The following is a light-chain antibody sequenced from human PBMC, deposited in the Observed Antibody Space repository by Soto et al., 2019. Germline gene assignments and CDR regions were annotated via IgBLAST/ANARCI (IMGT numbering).Light chain of an antibody. CDR3: SSYAGSNNYV. Sequence: QSVLAQPPSASGAPGQSVTISCTGTSSDVGGYKYVSWYQQYPGKAPKLMIYAVNKRPSGVPDRFSGSKSGNTASLTVSGLQAEDEADYYCSSYAGSNNYVFGTRTKVTV. CDR1: SSDVGGYKY. V-gene: IGLV2-8*01. J-gene: IGLJ1*01. CDR2: AVN.